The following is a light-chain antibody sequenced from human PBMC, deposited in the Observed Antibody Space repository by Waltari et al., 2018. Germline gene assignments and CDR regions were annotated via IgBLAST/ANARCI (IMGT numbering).Light chain of an antibody. Sequence: QSVLTQPPSASGTPGQRVTISCSGSRSNIGSNYVYWYQQVPGTAPKLLIYRNNRRPSGVPDRFSGSKSGTSASLAISGLRSEDDADYYCAAWDDSLSGRVFGGGTKVTVL. J-gene: IGLJ3*02. CDR1: RSNIGSNY. CDR2: RNN. CDR3: AAWDDSLSGRV. V-gene: IGLV1-47*01.